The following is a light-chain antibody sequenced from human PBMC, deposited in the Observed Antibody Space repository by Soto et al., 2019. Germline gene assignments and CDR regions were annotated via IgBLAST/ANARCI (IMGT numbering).Light chain of an antibody. CDR1: QSIGSR. V-gene: IGKV1-5*01. CDR2: DAS. J-gene: IGKJ1*01. CDR3: QQYNYYRT. Sequence: DIQMTQSPSTLSASVGDRVTITCRASQSIGSRLAWYQQKPGQAPKVLISDASSLESGVPSRFSGSGSGTAFTLTISSLQPDDFATYYCQQYNYYRTFGQGTKVDIK.